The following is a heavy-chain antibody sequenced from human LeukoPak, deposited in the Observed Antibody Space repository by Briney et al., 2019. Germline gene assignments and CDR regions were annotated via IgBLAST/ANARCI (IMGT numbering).Heavy chain of an antibody. V-gene: IGHV1-2*02. CDR3: ARPDYDYASAKGAFDY. D-gene: IGHD3-16*01. CDR2: INPNSGGT. CDR1: GYTFTGYY. J-gene: IGHJ4*02. Sequence: ASVKVSCKASGYTFTGYYMHWVRQAPGQGLEWMGWINPNSGGTNYAQKFQGRVTMTRDTSISTAYMELSRLRSDDTAVYYCARPDYDYASAKGAFDYWGQGTLVTVSS.